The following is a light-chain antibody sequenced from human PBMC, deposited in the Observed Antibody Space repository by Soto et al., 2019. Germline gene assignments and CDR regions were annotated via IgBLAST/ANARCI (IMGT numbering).Light chain of an antibody. CDR1: QSADSSY. J-gene: IGKJ4*01. CDR2: GAS. V-gene: IGKV3-20*01. Sequence: EIVLTQSPGTLSLSPGDRATLSCRASQSADSSYLAWYQQRPGQAPRLLIYGASRRASGIPERFSGSGSGTDFTLTISRLEPEDFAVYYCQQYGSSRRLTFGGGTKVEIK. CDR3: QQYGSSRRLT.